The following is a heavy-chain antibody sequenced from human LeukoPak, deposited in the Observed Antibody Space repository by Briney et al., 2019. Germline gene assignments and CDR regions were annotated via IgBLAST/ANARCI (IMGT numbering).Heavy chain of an antibody. Sequence: GGSLRLSCAAYGFTFSSYAMSWVRQAPGKGLEWVSAISGSGGSTYYADSVKGRFTISRDNSKNTLYLQMNSLGAEDTAVYYCAKDGMATISYYFDYWGQGTLVTVSS. V-gene: IGHV3-23*01. CDR2: ISGSGGST. CDR3: AKDGMATISYYFDY. J-gene: IGHJ4*02. CDR1: GFTFSSYA. D-gene: IGHD5-24*01.